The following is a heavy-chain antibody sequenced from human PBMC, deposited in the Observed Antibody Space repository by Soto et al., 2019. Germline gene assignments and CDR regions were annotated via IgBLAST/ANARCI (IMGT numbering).Heavy chain of an antibody. V-gene: IGHV1-46*01. Sequence: ASVKVSCKASGYTFTSYYMHWVRQAPGQGLEWMGIINPSGGSTSYAQKFQGRVTMTRDTSTSTVYMELSSLRSEDTAVYYCAGLLNTVTTSHGGWYNWFDPWGQGNLVTVSS. J-gene: IGHJ5*02. CDR3: AGLLNTVTTSHGGWYNWFDP. D-gene: IGHD4-17*01. CDR1: GYTFTSYY. CDR2: INPSGGST.